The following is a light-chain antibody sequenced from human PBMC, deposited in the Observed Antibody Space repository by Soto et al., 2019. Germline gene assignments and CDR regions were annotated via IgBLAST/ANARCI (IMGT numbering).Light chain of an antibody. V-gene: IGKV1-5*01. J-gene: IGKJ4*01. CDR2: DAS. Sequence: DIQLTQSPSTLSASVGDRVTITCRASQSVGTWLAWYQQKPGKAPKLLMYDASSLERGVPSTFSGSGSGTEFTLNISSLQPDDFATYYCQQYDSRSLTFGGGTKVEI. CDR3: QQYDSRSLT. CDR1: QSVGTW.